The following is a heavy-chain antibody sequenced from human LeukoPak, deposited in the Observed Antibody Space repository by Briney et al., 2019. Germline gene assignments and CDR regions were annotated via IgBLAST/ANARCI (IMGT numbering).Heavy chain of an antibody. CDR1: GGSISSYY. J-gene: IGHJ4*02. V-gene: IGHV4-59*01. CDR2: IYYIGST. Sequence: SETLSLTCTVSGGSISSYYWSWIRQPPGKGLEWIGFIYYIGSTNYNPSLKSRVTISVDTSKNQFSLKLRSVTAADTAVYYCASYYDSSGYYSVWGQGTLVTVSS. CDR3: ASYYDSSGYYSV. D-gene: IGHD3-22*01.